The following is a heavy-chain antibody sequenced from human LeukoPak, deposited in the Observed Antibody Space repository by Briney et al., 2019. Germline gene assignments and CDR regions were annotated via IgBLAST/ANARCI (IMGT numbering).Heavy chain of an antibody. D-gene: IGHD3-10*01. CDR2: IYHRGST. V-gene: IGHV4-4*02. CDR1: GGSISSSNW. Sequence: SGTLSLTCAVSGGSISSSNWWSWVRQPPGKGLEWIGEIYHRGSTNYNPSLKNRVTISVDKSKNQFALKLSSVTAADTAVYYCARDGRGPTRESLDYWGQGTLVTVSS. CDR3: ARDGRGPTRESLDY. J-gene: IGHJ4*02.